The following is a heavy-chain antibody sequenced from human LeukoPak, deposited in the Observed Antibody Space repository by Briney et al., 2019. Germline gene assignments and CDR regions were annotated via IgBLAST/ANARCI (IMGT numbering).Heavy chain of an antibody. V-gene: IGHV4-31*03. D-gene: IGHD3-16*01. Sequence: PSQTLSLTCTVSGGSISSSGYYWSWIRQHPGKGLEWIGYIYYSGSTDYNPSLKSRVTISMDTSKNHFSLKLSSVTAADTAVYYCGSGVTGWFGGFDYWGQGTLVTVSS. CDR2: IYYSGST. CDR1: GGSISSSGYY. J-gene: IGHJ4*02. CDR3: GSGVTGWFGGFDY.